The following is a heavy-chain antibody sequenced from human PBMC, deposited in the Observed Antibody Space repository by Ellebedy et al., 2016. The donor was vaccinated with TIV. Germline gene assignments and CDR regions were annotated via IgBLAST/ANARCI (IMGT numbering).Heavy chain of an antibody. CDR3: STGSGFYSPPDY. V-gene: IGHV1-69*04. D-gene: IGHD3-22*01. CDR1: GGTFSSYA. Sequence: ASVKVSCKASGGTFSSYAISWVRQAPGQGLEWMGRIIPLLGIANYAQKFQGRVTITADISTSTAYMDLSSLRSDDTAVYFCSTGSGFYSPPDYWGQGTLVTVSS. CDR2: IIPLLGIA. J-gene: IGHJ4*02.